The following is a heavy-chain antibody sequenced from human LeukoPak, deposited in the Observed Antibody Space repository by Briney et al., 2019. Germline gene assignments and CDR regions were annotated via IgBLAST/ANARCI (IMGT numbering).Heavy chain of an antibody. D-gene: IGHD3-22*01. CDR2: ISSSGCTI. CDR3: AKHLSGYSDY. CDR1: GFTFSDYY. Sequence: GXSLRLSCAASGFTFSDYYRSWIRQATGKGGEGGSYISSSGCTIYYGDSGKGRFTISRDKAKNTLYLQMNRLRAQDTAVYYCAKHLSGYSDYWGQGTLVTVSS. J-gene: IGHJ4*02. V-gene: IGHV3-11*04.